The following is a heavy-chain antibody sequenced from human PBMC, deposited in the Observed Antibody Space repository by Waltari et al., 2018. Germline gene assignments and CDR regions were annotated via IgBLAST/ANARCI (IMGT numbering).Heavy chain of an antibody. J-gene: IGHJ4*02. CDR2: IWYDGSNK. CDR1: GFRFLSYG. Sequence: QVQLVESGGGVVQPGRSLILSCAASGFRFLSYGMHWLRLAPGKGLEWVAVIWYDGSNKYYADSMKGRFTISRDNSKNTLYLQMNSLRAEDTAVYYCARDSYYYDSSGYYHANFDYWGQGSLVTVAS. D-gene: IGHD3-22*01. V-gene: IGHV3-33*01. CDR3: ARDSYYYDSSGYYHANFDY.